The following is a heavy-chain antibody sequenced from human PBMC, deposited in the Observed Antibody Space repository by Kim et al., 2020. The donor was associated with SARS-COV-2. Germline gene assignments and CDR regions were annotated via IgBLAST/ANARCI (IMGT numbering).Heavy chain of an antibody. CDR3: ARDQVAARSLPSY. CDR2: ISYDGSNK. CDR1: GFTFSSYA. J-gene: IGHJ4*02. D-gene: IGHD6-6*01. Sequence: GGSLRLSCAASGFTFSSYAMHWVRQAPGKGLEWVAVISYDGSNKYYADSVKGRFTISRDNSKNTLYLQMNSLRAEDTAVYYCARDQVAARSLPSYWCQGT. V-gene: IGHV3-30-3*01.